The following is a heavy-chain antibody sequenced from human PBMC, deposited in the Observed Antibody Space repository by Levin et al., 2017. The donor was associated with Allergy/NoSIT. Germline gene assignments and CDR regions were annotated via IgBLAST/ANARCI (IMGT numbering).Heavy chain of an antibody. CDR1: GGSFSGYY. D-gene: IGHD6-13*01. V-gene: IGHV4-34*01. CDR2: INHSGST. Sequence: PSETLSLTCAVYGGSFSGYYWSWIRQPPGKGLEWIGEINHSGSTNYNPSLKSRVTISVDTSKNQFSLKLSSVTAADTAVYYCARARSYSSSWYGLRYFDYWGQGTLVTVSS. J-gene: IGHJ4*02. CDR3: ARARSYSSSWYGLRYFDY.